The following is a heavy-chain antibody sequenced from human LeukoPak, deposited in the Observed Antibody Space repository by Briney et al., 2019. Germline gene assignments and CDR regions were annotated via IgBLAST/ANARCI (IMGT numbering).Heavy chain of an antibody. CDR2: ISGSGGST. V-gene: IGHV3-23*01. D-gene: IGHD3-9*01. CDR3: QTEHAIRDFDWPPFDY. Sequence: GGSLRLSCAASGFTFSSYAMSWVRQAPGKGLEWVSAISGSGGSTYYADSVKGRFTISRDNSNNTLYLQMNSLRAEDTAVFFFQTEHAIRDFDWPPFDYWGQGTLVTVSS. J-gene: IGHJ4*02. CDR1: GFTFSSYA.